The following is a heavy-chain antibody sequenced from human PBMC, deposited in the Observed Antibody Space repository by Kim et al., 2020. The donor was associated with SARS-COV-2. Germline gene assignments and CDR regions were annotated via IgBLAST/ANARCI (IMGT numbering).Heavy chain of an antibody. CDR2: IYHSGST. D-gene: IGHD3-10*01. CDR1: GGSISSSNW. Sequence: SETLSLTCAVSGGSISSSNWWSWVRQPPGKGLEWIGEIYHSGSTNYNPSLKSRVTISVDKSKNQFSLKLSSVTAADTAVYYCAGSSTYYYGSGPLGHWGQGTLVTVSS. V-gene: IGHV4-4*02. CDR3: AGSSTYYYGSGPLGH. J-gene: IGHJ4*02.